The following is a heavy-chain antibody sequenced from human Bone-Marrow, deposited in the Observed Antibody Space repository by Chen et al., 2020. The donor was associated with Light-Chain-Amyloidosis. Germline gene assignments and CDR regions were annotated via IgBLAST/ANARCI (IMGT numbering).Heavy chain of an antibody. CDR3: TRPRTGTTTGAYYYMDV. Sequence: QVQLQESGPGLVKPSETLSLTCTVSGGSVSSSAFYWGWSRQPPGKGLEWIGHIYHSGSTYYNPSLKRRVSLSVDTTNNQFSLNLGSVTAADTAVYYCTRPRTGTTTGAYYYMDVWGKGTTVIVSS. CDR2: IYHSGST. D-gene: IGHD1-7*01. V-gene: IGHV4-39*01. J-gene: IGHJ6*03. CDR1: GGSVSSSAFY.